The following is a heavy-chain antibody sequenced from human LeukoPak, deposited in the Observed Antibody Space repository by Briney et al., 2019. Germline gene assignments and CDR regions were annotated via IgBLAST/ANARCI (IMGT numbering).Heavy chain of an antibody. CDR3: AVLVSSRYTRDSFDI. CDR2: LNGDGTTT. CDR1: GFSFTGYW. D-gene: IGHD6-13*01. Sequence: GGSLRLSCAASGFSFTGYWMHWVRQGPGKGLVWVSRLNGDGTTTTYADSVKGRFTISRDNAKNTLYLQMNSLRAEDTAVFYCAVLVSSRYTRDSFDIWGQGTMVTAAS. J-gene: IGHJ3*02. V-gene: IGHV3-74*01.